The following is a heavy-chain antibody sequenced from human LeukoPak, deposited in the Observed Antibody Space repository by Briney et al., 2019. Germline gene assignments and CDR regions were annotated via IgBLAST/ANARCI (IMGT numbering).Heavy chain of an antibody. CDR1: GGTFSSCA. Sequence: GSSVKVSCKASGGTFSSCAISWVRQAPGQGLEWMGRIIPIFGTAKYAQKFQGRVTITTDESTSTAYMELSSLRSEDTAVYYCAREAPNYYDSSGYYPFDYWGQGTLVTVSS. D-gene: IGHD3-22*01. CDR3: AREAPNYYDSSGYYPFDY. CDR2: IIPIFGTA. V-gene: IGHV1-69*05. J-gene: IGHJ4*02.